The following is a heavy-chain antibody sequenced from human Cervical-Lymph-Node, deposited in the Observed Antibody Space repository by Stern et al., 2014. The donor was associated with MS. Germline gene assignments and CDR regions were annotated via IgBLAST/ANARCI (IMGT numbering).Heavy chain of an antibody. J-gene: IGHJ4*02. Sequence: QVQLQESGPGLVKPSETLSLTCTVSNVSIGLFYWSWIRQSPGRGLEWIGYVYYSGSTDYNPYLKNRVTMAVDTSKSQFSLKLSSLTAADTAVYYCASIQLWSKSLDYWGRGTLVTVSS. D-gene: IGHD1-1*01. V-gene: IGHV4-59*01. CDR2: VYYSGST. CDR3: ASIQLWSKSLDY. CDR1: NVSIGLFY.